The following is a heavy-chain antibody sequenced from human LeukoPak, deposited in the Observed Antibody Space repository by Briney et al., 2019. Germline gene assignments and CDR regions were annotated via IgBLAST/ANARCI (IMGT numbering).Heavy chain of an antibody. D-gene: IGHD3-16*01. Sequence: KTSETLSLTCTVSGGSISSYYWTWIRQPPGKGLEWIGYISHGGRTNYNPSLQSRVTMSVDTSKTLFFLNLDSVTAADTAVYYCARALLGEFPNYFDYWGQGTLVTVSS. CDR1: GGSISSYY. V-gene: IGHV4-59*08. J-gene: IGHJ4*02. CDR2: ISHGGRT. CDR3: ARALLGEFPNYFDY.